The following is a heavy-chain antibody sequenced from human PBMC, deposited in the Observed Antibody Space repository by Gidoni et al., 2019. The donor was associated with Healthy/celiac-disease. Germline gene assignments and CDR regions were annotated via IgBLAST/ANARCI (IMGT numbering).Heavy chain of an antibody. D-gene: IGHD3-22*01. V-gene: IGHV4-59*01. J-gene: IGHJ3*02. Sequence: QEQRQESGPGLGKHSETLSPTGDVPGGSHSSYYWRWIRQPPGKGLEWIGYIYYSGSTNYNPSLKSRVTISVDTSKNQFSLKLSSVTAADTAVYYCARERVTIIADDAFDIWGQGTMVTVSS. CDR3: ARERVTIIADDAFDI. CDR1: GGSHSSYY. CDR2: IYYSGST.